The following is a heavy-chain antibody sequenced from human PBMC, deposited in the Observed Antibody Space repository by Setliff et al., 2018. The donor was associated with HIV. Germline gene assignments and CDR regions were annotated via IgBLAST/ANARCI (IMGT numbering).Heavy chain of an antibody. D-gene: IGHD3-16*01. Sequence: SETLSLTCNVSGGSISSGSYYWNWIRQPAGKGLEWIGRIYASGNTNYNPSLKGRVNISIDTSKNQFSLRLTSVTAADTAVYYCATERWLYQNFDSWGQGTQVTVSS. CDR2: IYASGNT. CDR3: ATERWLYQNFDS. V-gene: IGHV4-61*02. J-gene: IGHJ4*02. CDR1: GGSISSGSYY.